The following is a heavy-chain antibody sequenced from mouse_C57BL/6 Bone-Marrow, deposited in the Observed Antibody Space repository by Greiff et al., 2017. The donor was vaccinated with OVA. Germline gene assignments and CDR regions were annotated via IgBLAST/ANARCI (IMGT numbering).Heavy chain of an antibody. J-gene: IGHJ4*01. CDR1: GYTFTSYW. CDR3: ATGQLRIRFYAMDY. CDR2: IDPSDSYT. Sequence: VQLQQPGAELVMPGASVKLSCKASGYTFTSYWMHWVKQRPGQGLEWIGEIDPSDSYTNYNQKFKGKSTLTVDKSSSTAYMQLSSLTSEDSAVYYCATGQLRIRFYAMDYWGQGTSVTVSS. V-gene: IGHV1-69*01. D-gene: IGHD3-2*02.